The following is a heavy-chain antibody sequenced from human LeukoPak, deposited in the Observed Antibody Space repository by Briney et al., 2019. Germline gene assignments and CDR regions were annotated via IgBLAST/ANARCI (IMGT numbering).Heavy chain of an antibody. CDR3: ARSNYLDKSFDY. V-gene: IGHV4-59*08. Sequence: SETLSLTCSVSGGSISTYFWNWIRLPPGKRLEWIGYVYYSGSTNYNPSLTSRVTISVDTSKNQFSLKLSSVTAADTAVYYCARSNYLDKSFDYWGQGTLVTVSS. D-gene: IGHD4-11*01. CDR1: GGSISTYF. J-gene: IGHJ4*02. CDR2: VYYSGST.